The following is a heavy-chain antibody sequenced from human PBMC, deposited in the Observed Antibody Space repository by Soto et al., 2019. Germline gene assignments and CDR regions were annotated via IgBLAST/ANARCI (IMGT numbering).Heavy chain of an antibody. CDR1: GYTFSSYG. Sequence: QVQLVQSGAEVKKPGASVKVSCKASGYTFSSYGISWVRQAPGQGLEWMGWISAYNGNTNYAQNLQGRVTITTATSTSTASMELRSLSSDDTAVYYCARARGAYGMGVWGQGTTVTVSS. J-gene: IGHJ6*02. CDR2: ISAYNGNT. D-gene: IGHD3-10*01. CDR3: ARARGAYGMGV. V-gene: IGHV1-18*01.